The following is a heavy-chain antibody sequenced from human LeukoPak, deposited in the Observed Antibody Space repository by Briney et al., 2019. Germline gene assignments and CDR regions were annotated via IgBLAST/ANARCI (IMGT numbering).Heavy chain of an antibody. CDR1: GGSISSSY. D-gene: IGHD3-22*01. CDR2: IYYTGST. Sequence: SETLSPTCTVSGGSISSSYWSWIRQPPGKGLEWIGYIYYTGSTNYNPSLKSRVTISADTSKNHFSLKLSSVTAADTAVYYCARMYDSSGYYYPFDYWGQGTLVTVSS. V-gene: IGHV4-59*08. J-gene: IGHJ4*02. CDR3: ARMYDSSGYYYPFDY.